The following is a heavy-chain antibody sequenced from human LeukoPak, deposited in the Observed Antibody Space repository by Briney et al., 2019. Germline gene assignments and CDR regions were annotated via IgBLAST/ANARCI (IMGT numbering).Heavy chain of an antibody. D-gene: IGHD4-17*01. CDR1: GFTFSSYS. CDR3: ARGKSYGDNYFDY. J-gene: IGHJ4*02. Sequence: PGGSLRLSCAASGFTFSSYSMNWVRQAPGKGLEWVSSISSSSSYIYYADSVKGRFTISRDNAKNSLYLQMNSLRAEDTAVYYCARGKSYGDNYFDYWGQGTLVTVSS. CDR2: ISSSSSYI. V-gene: IGHV3-21*01.